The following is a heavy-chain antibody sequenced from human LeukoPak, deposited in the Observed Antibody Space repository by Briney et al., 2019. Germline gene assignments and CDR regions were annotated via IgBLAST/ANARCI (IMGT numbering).Heavy chain of an antibody. V-gene: IGHV5-51*01. D-gene: IGHD6-13*01. CDR1: GYSFTTYW. Sequence: GEPLKISCKGSGYSFTTYWIGWVRQMPGKDLEWLGIIYPGDSDTRYSPSFQGQVTMSADKSINTAYLQLNSLKASDTAMYYCARHGYSSSWYLDPWGQGTLVTVSS. CDR2: IYPGDSDT. J-gene: IGHJ5*02. CDR3: ARHGYSSSWYLDP.